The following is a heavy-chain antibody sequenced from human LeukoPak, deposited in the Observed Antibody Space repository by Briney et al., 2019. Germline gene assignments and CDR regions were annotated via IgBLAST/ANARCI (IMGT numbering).Heavy chain of an antibody. CDR3: AHRRGGYNWNHGDFDY. V-gene: IGHV2-5*02. J-gene: IGHJ4*02. CDR1: GFSLTTSGVG. D-gene: IGHD1-14*01. CDR2: IYWDNDK. Sequence: ESGPTLVSPTQTLTLTCTFSGFSLTTSGVGVGWIRQPPGKAPEWLALIYWDNDKRCSPSLKTRLTITKDTSKNLVVFIMTDMDPVDTATYFCAHRRGGYNWNHGDFDYWGQGTLVTVSS.